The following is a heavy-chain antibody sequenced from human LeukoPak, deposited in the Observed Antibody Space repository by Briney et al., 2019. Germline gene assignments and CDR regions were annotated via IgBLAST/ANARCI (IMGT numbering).Heavy chain of an antibody. Sequence: GGSLRLSCAASGFTFTSYGMSWVRQAPGKGLEWVSAISGSGGSTYYADSVKGRFTISRDNSKNTLHLQMNSLRAEDTAVYYCAKDLVTVAGDWYFDLWGRGTLVTVSS. D-gene: IGHD6-19*01. J-gene: IGHJ2*01. CDR1: GFTFTSYG. V-gene: IGHV3-23*01. CDR3: AKDLVTVAGDWYFDL. CDR2: ISGSGGST.